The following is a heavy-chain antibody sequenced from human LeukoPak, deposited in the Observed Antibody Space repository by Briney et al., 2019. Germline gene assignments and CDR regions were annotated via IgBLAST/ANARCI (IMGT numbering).Heavy chain of an antibody. V-gene: IGHV4-4*07. J-gene: IGHJ4*02. D-gene: IGHD1-7*01. CDR2: IHTSGST. CDR3: ARLSITGTESGY. CDR1: GGSISSYF. Sequence: SETLSLTCTVSGGSISSYFCSWIRQPAGKGLEWIGRIHTSGSTNYNSSLKSRVTISVDTSKNQFSLKLSSVTAADTAVYYCARLSITGTESGYWGQGTLVTVSS.